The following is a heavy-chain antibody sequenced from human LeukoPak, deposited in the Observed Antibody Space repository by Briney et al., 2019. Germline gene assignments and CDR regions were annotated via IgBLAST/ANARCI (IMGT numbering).Heavy chain of an antibody. CDR3: ARGSTTVVTGYYYYYGMDV. V-gene: IGHV1-8*01. D-gene: IGHD4-17*01. CDR2: MNPNSGNT. Sequence: ASVKVSCKASGYTFTSYDINWVRQATGQGLEWMGWMNPNSGNTGYAQKFRGRVTMTRNTSISTAYMELSSLRSEDTAVYYCARGSTTVVTGYYYYYGMDVWGQGTTVTVSS. J-gene: IGHJ6*02. CDR1: GYTFTSYD.